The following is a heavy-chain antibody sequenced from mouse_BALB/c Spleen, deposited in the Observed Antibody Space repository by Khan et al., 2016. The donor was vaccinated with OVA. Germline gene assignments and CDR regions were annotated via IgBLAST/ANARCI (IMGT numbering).Heavy chain of an antibody. V-gene: IGHV5-6*02. Sequence: EVNVVESGGDIVKPGGSLKLSCAASGFTFSTYGMSWVRQTPDKSLEWVATVSTGGHYTYYTDTVKGRFTISRDNAKNTLYLQMSSLRSEDTAMFYCARRAYYYDSEGFAYWGQGTLVTVSA. J-gene: IGHJ3*01. CDR1: GFTFSTYG. CDR2: VSTGGHYT. D-gene: IGHD1-1*01. CDR3: ARRAYYYDSEGFAY.